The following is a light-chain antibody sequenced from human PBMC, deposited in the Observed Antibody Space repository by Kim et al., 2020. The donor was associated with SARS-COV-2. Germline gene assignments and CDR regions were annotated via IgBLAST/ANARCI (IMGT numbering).Light chain of an antibody. CDR1: QSISSNY. V-gene: IGKV3-20*01. CDR2: GAS. CDR3: QQYDSSVYS. J-gene: IGKJ2*03. Sequence: EIVLTQSPGTLSLSPGERVTLSCRASQSISSNYLAWYQQKSGQAPRLLLFGASHRATGIPDRFSGGGSGAYFTLTISRLEPEDFAVYYCQQYDSSVYSFGQGTKLEI.